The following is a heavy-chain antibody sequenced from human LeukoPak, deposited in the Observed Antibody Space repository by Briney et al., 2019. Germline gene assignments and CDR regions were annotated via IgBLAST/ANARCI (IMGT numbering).Heavy chain of an antibody. Sequence: SQTLSLTCAISGDSVSSNSAAWNRIRQSPSRGLEWLGRTFYRSKWSNDYAESVKSRITISPDTSKNQFSLQLNSVTPEDTAVYYCARDPSFPYSGNYQLYFDYWGQGALVTVSS. CDR2: TFYRSKWSN. J-gene: IGHJ4*02. CDR1: GDSVSSNSAA. CDR3: ARDPSFPYSGNYQLYFDY. V-gene: IGHV6-1*01. D-gene: IGHD1-26*01.